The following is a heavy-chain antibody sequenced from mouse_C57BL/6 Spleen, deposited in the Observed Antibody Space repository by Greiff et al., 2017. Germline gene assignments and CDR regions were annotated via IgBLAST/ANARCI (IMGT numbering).Heavy chain of an antibody. CDR1: GFTFSSYA. Sequence: EVQGVESGGGLVKPGGSLKLSCAASGFTFSSYAMSWVRQTPEKRLEWVATISDGGSYTYYPDNVKGRFTISRDNTKINQYLQMIQLKSEDTAMYYCARDRGYYSRKREKYSLDYWGQGTSVTVSS. J-gene: IGHJ4*01. CDR3: ARDRGYYSRKREKYSLDY. V-gene: IGHV5-4*01. CDR2: ISDGGSYT. D-gene: IGHD1-1*01.